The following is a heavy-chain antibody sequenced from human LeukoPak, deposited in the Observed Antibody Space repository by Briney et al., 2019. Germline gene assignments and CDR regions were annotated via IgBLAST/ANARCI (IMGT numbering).Heavy chain of an antibody. D-gene: IGHD3-3*01. CDR1: GDSVSSNSAA. Sequence: SQTLSLTCAISGDSVSSNSAAWNWIRQSPSRGLEWLGRTYYRSKLYNDYAVSVKSRITINPDTSKNQFSLQLNSVTPEDTAVYYCARSKLTIFGVVIGYYYYGMDVWGQGTTVTVSS. CDR2: TYYRSKLYN. CDR3: ARSKLTIFGVVIGYYYYGMDV. J-gene: IGHJ6*02. V-gene: IGHV6-1*01.